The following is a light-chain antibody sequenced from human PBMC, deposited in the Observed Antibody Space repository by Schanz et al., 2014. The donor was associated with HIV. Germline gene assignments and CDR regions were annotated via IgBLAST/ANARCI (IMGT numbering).Light chain of an antibody. J-gene: IGKJ3*01. CDR2: GAS. CDR3: QQLNSYPRGFT. CDR1: QGISNY. Sequence: AIRITQSPPSLSASTGDRVTITCRANQGISNYLAWYQQKPGKAPQLLISGASTLQSGVPSRFSGSVSGTDFTLTISSLQPEDFATYYCQQLNSYPRGFTFGPGTKVDIK. V-gene: IGKV1-8*01.